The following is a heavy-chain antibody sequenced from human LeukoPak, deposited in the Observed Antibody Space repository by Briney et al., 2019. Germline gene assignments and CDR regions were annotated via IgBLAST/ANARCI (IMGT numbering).Heavy chain of an antibody. J-gene: IGHJ6*03. CDR1: GGTFSSYA. CDR3: ARVPSSGFHAEGKYYYYSYYMDV. V-gene: IGHV1-69*13. CDR2: IIHIFGTA. Sequence: ASVKVSCKASGGTFSSYAISWVRQAPGQGLEWMGGIIHIFGTANYAQKFQGRVTITADESTSTAYRELSSLRSEDTAVYYCARVPSSGFHAEGKYYYYSYYMDVWGKGTTVTVSS. D-gene: IGHD3-3*01.